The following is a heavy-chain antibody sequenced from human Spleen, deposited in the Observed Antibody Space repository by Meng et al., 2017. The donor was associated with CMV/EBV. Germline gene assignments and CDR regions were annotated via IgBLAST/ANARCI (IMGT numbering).Heavy chain of an antibody. CDR3: ASQIKRWIRGYSYGGFDY. V-gene: IGHV4-61*07. CDR1: VSSSSYY. J-gene: IGHJ4*02. D-gene: IGHD5-18*01. Sequence: VSSSSYYWNWVRQPPGKGLEWLGYLYHGGNTTYNPSLKSRVAISIDTSKNQFSLKLSSVTAADTATYYCASQIKRWIRGYSYGGFDYWGQGILVTVSS. CDR2: LYHGGNT.